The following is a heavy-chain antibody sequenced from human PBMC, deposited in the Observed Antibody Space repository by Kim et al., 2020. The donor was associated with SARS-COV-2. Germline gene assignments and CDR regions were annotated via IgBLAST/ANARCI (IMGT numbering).Heavy chain of an antibody. J-gene: IGHJ4*02. Sequence: SETLYLTCTVSGGSISSYYWNWIRQPPGKGLEWIGYIYYTGGTNYNPSLKSRVTISVDTSKNQFSLKLSSVTAADTAVYYCARVLEGYSSGWHFDYWGQGTTLTVAS. CDR1: GGSISSYY. CDR2: IYYTGGT. V-gene: IGHV4-59*13. CDR3: ARVLEGYSSGWHFDY. D-gene: IGHD6-19*01.